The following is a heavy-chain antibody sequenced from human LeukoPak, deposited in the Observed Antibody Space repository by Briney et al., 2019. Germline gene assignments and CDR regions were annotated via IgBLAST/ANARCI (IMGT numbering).Heavy chain of an antibody. V-gene: IGHV1-69*01. CDR2: IIPIFGTA. Sequence: VASVKVSCKASGGTFSSYAISWVRQAPGQGLEWMGGIIPIFGTANYAQKFQGRVTITADESTSTAYMELSSLRSEDTAVYYCARDSALRYYFDYWGQGTLVTVSS. CDR1: GGTFSSYA. J-gene: IGHJ4*02. D-gene: IGHD3-10*01. CDR3: ARDSALRYYFDY.